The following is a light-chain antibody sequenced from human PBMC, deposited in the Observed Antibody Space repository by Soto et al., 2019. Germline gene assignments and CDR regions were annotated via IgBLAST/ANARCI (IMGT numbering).Light chain of an antibody. Sequence: DIQMTQSPSSLSASVGDRVTITCRASQSISIYLNWYQQTPGKAPKLLIYAASNLQSGVPPRFSGSGFGTDFTLTISSLQPEDFAVYYCQQYNNWPITFGQGTRLEIK. J-gene: IGKJ5*01. V-gene: IGKV1-39*01. CDR1: QSISIY. CDR3: QQYNNWPIT. CDR2: AAS.